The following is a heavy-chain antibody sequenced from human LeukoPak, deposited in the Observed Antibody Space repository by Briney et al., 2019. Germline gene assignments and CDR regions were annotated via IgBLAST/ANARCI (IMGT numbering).Heavy chain of an antibody. CDR1: GYSFTSYW. V-gene: IGHV5-51*01. D-gene: IGHD3-10*01. CDR3: ATHHTSVRGGIINDYGMDV. Sequence: GASLKISCKVSGYSFTSYWIGWVRQMPGKGLELMGVIYPGDSDTSNSPSFQGQVTIKGDKSISSAYLQWSSQKDSDTAMYFCATHHTSVRGGIINDYGMDVWGQGTMVTVSS. J-gene: IGHJ6*02. CDR2: IYPGDSDT.